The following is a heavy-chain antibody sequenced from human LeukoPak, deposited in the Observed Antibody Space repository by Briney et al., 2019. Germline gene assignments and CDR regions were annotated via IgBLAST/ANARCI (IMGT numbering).Heavy chain of an antibody. Sequence: PSETLSLTCTVSGGSISSYYWSWIRQPPGKGLEWIGYIYYSGSTYYNPSLKSRVTISVDTSKNQFSLKLSSVTAADTAVYYCARQSSHGGDYWGQGTLVTVSS. V-gene: IGHV4-59*08. CDR2: IYYSGST. CDR3: ARQSSHGGDY. CDR1: GGSISSYY. J-gene: IGHJ4*02. D-gene: IGHD3-10*01.